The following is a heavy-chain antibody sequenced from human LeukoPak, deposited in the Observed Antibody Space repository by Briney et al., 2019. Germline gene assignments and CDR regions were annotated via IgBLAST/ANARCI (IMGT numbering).Heavy chain of an antibody. D-gene: IGHD4-23*01. V-gene: IGHV3-30-3*01. CDR3: ARERLRWGAGSYYFDY. Sequence: RRSLRLSCAASGFTFSSYAMHWVRQAPGKGLEWVAVISYDGSNKYYADSVKGRFTISRDNSKNTLYLQMNSLRAEDTAVYYCARERLRWGAGSYYFDYWGQGTLVTVSS. J-gene: IGHJ4*02. CDR2: ISYDGSNK. CDR1: GFTFSSYA.